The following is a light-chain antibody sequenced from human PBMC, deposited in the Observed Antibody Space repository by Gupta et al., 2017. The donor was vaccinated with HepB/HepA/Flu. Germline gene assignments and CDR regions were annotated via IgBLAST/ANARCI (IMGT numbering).Light chain of an antibody. CDR1: SSNIGNHG. V-gene: IGLV1-36*01. J-gene: IGLJ2*01. CDR3: AAWDSSMNAVV. CDR2: YDD. Sequence: QSVLTQPPSVSEAPSQRVTISSSGSSSNIGNHGVHCYQQLPRKAPNLLIYYDDLLPSGVSDRSSCSKSGTSVYLAISGLQSDDEGDYYCAAWDSSMNAVVFGGGTRVTVL.